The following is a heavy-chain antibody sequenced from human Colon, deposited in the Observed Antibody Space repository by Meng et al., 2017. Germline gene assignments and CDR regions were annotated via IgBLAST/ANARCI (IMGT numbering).Heavy chain of an antibody. J-gene: IGHJ4*02. CDR2: IDSDGRDP. CDR3: ARALAYSPY. CDR1: GFTFGSYW. V-gene: IGHV3-74*01. D-gene: IGHD2-15*01. Sequence: GESLKISCAASGFTFGSYWMHWVRQAPGKGLVWVSRIDSDGRDPSYADSVKGRFTISRDNAKNTLFLQMNSLRAEDTAVYYCARALAYSPYWGQGTLVTVSS.